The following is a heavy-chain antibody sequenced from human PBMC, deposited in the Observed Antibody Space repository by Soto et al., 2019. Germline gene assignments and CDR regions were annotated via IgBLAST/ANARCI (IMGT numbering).Heavy chain of an antibody. V-gene: IGHV3-48*04. D-gene: IGHD3-3*01. J-gene: IGHJ3*02. CDR2: ISSSGSTI. Sequence: GSLRLSCAASGFTFSSYSMNWVRQAPGKGLEWVSYISSSGSTIYYADSVKGRFTISRDNAKNSLYLQMNSLRAEDTAVYYCARERSGSFAFDIWGQGTMVTVSS. CDR1: GFTFSSYS. CDR3: ARERSGSFAFDI.